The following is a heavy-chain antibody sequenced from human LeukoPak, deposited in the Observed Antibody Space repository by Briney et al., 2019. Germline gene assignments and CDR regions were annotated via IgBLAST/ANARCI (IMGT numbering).Heavy chain of an antibody. V-gene: IGHV1-8*01. Sequence: GASVKVSCKASGYTFTSYDINWVRQATGQGLEWMGWMNPNSGNTGYAQKFQGRVTMTRNTSISTAYMELSSLRSEDTGVYYCARGHAVAGTRFYDSWGQGTLVTVSS. CDR3: ARGHAVAGTRFYDS. CDR1: GYTFTSYD. CDR2: MNPNSGNT. D-gene: IGHD6-19*01. J-gene: IGHJ4*02.